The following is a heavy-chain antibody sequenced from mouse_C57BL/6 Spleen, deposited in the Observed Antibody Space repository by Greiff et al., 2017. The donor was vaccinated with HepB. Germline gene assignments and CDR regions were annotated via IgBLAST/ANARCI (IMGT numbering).Heavy chain of an antibody. CDR3: ARETTVVDYYAMDY. J-gene: IGHJ4*01. CDR1: GYAFSSSW. D-gene: IGHD1-1*01. Sequence: QVQLQQSGPELVKPGASVKISCKASGYAFSSSWMNWVKQRPGKGLEWIGRIYPGDGDTNYNGKFKGKATLTADKSSSTAYMQLSSLTSEDSAVYFSARETTVVDYYAMDYWGQGTSVTVSS. V-gene: IGHV1-82*01. CDR2: IYPGDGDT.